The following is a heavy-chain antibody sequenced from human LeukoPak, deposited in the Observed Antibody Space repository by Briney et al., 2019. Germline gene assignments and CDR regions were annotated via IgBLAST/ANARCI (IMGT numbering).Heavy chain of an antibody. CDR3: ARTLDGVPAARFDY. Sequence: ASVKVSCKASGYIHWVRQAPGQGLEWMGWINPNNGATNYAQKFQGRVTMTRDTSISTAYMELSRLRSDDTAVYYCARTLDGVPAARFDYWGQGTLVTVSS. V-gene: IGHV1-2*02. J-gene: IGHJ4*02. CDR2: INPNNGAT. CDR1: GY. D-gene: IGHD2-2*01.